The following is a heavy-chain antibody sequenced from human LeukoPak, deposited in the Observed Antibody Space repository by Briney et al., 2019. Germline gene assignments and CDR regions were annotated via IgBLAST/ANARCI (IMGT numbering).Heavy chain of an antibody. V-gene: IGHV3-66*01. CDR1: GFTVSGNY. Sequence: GGSLRLSCAASGFTVSGNYMSWVRQAPGKGLEWVSVIYSGGSTNYADSVKGRFTISRDNSKNTLYLQMHSLRAEDTAVYYCARGPNYDILTGWRKTHNAFDIWGQGTMVTVSS. D-gene: IGHD3-9*01. CDR2: IYSGGST. CDR3: ARGPNYDILTGWRKTHNAFDI. J-gene: IGHJ3*02.